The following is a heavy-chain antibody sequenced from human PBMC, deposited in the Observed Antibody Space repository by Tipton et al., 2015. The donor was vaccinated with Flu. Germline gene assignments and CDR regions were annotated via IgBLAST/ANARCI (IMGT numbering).Heavy chain of an antibody. D-gene: IGHD3-10*01. V-gene: IGHV4-38-2*01. CDR1: GSSISRGYY. J-gene: IGHJ4*02. CDR3: GGSESLGFFDY. Sequence: TLSLTCGVSGSSISRGYYWGWIRQPPGKGLEWIGSISHSGSTYYNPSLQSRVIMSLDTSKNQFSLRLSSVSAADTAVYFCGGSESLGFFDYWGQGTLVSVSS. CDR2: ISHSGST.